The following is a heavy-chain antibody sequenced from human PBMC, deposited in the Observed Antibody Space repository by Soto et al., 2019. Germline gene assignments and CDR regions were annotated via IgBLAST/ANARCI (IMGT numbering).Heavy chain of an antibody. V-gene: IGHV3-23*01. Sequence: GGSLRLSCAASGFTFSSYAMSWVRQAPGKGLEWVSAISGSGGGTYYADSVRGRFTISRDNSKNTLCLQMNSLRAEDTAVYYCAKDYYGSGTYYFDYWGQGTLVTVSS. CDR2: ISGSGGGT. J-gene: IGHJ4*02. CDR1: GFTFSSYA. CDR3: AKDYYGSGTYYFDY. D-gene: IGHD3-10*01.